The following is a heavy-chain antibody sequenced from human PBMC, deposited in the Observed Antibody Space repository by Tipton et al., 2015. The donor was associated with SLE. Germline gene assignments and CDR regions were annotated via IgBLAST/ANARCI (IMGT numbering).Heavy chain of an antibody. CDR2: IYYSGST. Sequence: TLSLTCTVSGGSISSYYWSWIRQPPGKGLEWIGYIYYSGSTNYNPSLKSRVTMSVDTSKNQFSLKLSSVTAADTAVYYCARVPKEPSSGWLDYWGQGTLVTVSS. D-gene: IGHD6-19*01. CDR1: GGSISSYY. CDR3: ARVPKEPSSGWLDY. J-gene: IGHJ4*02. V-gene: IGHV4-59*12.